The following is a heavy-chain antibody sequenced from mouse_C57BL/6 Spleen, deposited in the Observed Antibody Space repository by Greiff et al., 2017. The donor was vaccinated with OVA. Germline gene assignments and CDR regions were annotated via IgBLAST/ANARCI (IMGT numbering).Heavy chain of an antibody. Sequence: VKLVESGPGLVAPSQSLSITCTVSGFSLTSYAISWVRQPPGKGLEWLGVIWTGGGTNYNSALKSRLSISKDNSKSQVFLKMNSLQTDDTARYYCARKWDYYGSSPYYAMDYWGQGTSVTVSS. D-gene: IGHD1-1*01. CDR1: GFSLTSYA. V-gene: IGHV2-9-1*01. CDR2: IWTGGGT. J-gene: IGHJ4*01. CDR3: ARKWDYYGSSPYYAMDY.